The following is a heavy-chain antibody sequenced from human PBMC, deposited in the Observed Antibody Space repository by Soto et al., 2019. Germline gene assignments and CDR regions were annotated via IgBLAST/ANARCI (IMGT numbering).Heavy chain of an antibody. V-gene: IGHV5-51*01. Sequence: GESLKISCKGSGYSFTSYWIGWVRQMPGKGLEWMGIIYPGDSDTRYSPSFQGQVTISADKSISTAYLQWSSLKASDTAMYYCPRPGIGHYGYHEYGLDLWGQGTTVTVSS. CDR3: PRPGIGHYGYHEYGLDL. CDR2: IYPGDSDT. J-gene: IGHJ6*02. CDR1: GYSFTSYW. D-gene: IGHD4-17*01.